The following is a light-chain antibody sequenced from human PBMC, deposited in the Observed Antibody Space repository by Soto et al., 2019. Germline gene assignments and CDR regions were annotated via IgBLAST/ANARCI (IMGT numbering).Light chain of an antibody. CDR1: QSIVSY. J-gene: IGKJ1*01. V-gene: IGKV1-39*01. Sequence: DIQMTQSPSSLSASAGDRDTITCRASQSIVSYLNWYQQKPGKAPNLLIYAASSLQSGVPSRFSGSGSGTDFTLTISSLQPEDFATYYCQQSYDTVWTFGQGTKVDIK. CDR3: QQSYDTVWT. CDR2: AAS.